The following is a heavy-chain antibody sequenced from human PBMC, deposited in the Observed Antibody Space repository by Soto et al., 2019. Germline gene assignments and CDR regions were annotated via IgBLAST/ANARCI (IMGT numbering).Heavy chain of an antibody. V-gene: IGHV3-33*01. CDR2: IWYDGSNK. CDR3: ARALANYYGSGSYTCLGY. Sequence: GGSLRLSCAASGFTFSSYGMHWVRQAPGKGLEWVAVIWYDGSNKYYADSVKGRFTISRDNSKNTLYLQMNSLRAEDTAVYYCARALANYYGSGSYTCLGYWGQGTLVTVSS. CDR1: GFTFSSYG. J-gene: IGHJ4*02. D-gene: IGHD3-10*01.